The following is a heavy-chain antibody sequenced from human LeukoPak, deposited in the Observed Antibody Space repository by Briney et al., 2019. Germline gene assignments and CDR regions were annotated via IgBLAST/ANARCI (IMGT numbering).Heavy chain of an antibody. J-gene: IGHJ5*02. D-gene: IGHD1-26*01. CDR1: GFTFSSYS. CDR3: ARAVGANA. V-gene: IGHV3-48*03. Sequence: GGSLTLSCAASGFTFSSYSFHWVRQAPGKGLEWVSYISSSGGGIYYADSVKGRFTISRDNAKNSLYLQMNSLRAEDTAVYYCARAVGANAWGQGTLVTVSS. CDR2: ISSSGGGI.